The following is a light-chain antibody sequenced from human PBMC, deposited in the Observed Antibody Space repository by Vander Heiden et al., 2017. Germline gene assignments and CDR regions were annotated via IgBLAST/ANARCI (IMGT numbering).Light chain of an antibody. J-gene: IGKJ5*01. Sequence: DIQMTQSPSSLSASVGDRVTITCQASQDISNYLNWYQQKPGKAPKLLIYDASNLETGVPSRFSASGSGTDFTFTISSLQPEDIATYYCQQDDNLPPTFGPGTRLEIK. CDR2: DAS. V-gene: IGKV1-33*01. CDR3: QQDDNLPPT. CDR1: QDISNY.